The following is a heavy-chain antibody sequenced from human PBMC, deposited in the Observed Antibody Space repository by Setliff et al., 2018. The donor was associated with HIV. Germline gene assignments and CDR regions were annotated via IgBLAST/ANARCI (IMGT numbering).Heavy chain of an antibody. D-gene: IGHD1-26*01. J-gene: IGHJ4*01. Sequence: SLRLSCAASGFTFMNYAMSWVRQAPGKGLEWVANIKQDGSEKYYLDSVKGRFTISRDNAKNSLYLQMNSLRVDDTAVYFCARDKWASGFDFWGHGTLVTVSS. CDR1: GFTFMNYA. CDR3: ARDKWASGFDF. CDR2: IKQDGSEK. V-gene: IGHV3-7*01.